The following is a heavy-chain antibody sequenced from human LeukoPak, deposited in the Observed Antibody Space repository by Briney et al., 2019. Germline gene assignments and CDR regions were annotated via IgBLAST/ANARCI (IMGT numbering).Heavy chain of an antibody. CDR2: ISGSGGST. CDR3: AKEGYSSSWGNYYYYYMDV. CDR1: GFTFINYA. J-gene: IGHJ6*03. V-gene: IGHV3-23*01. D-gene: IGHD6-13*01. Sequence: GGTLLLSCAGSGFTFINYAMNWVRQAPGKGLEGVSVISGSGGSTYYADSVKGRFTISRDNSKNTLYLQMNSLRVEDTAVYYCAKEGYSSSWGNYYYYYMDVWGKGTTVTVSS.